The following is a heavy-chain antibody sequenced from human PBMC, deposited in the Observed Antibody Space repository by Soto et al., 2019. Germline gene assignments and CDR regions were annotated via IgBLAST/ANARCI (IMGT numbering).Heavy chain of an antibody. D-gene: IGHD5-12*01. CDR1: GGSISSSSYY. J-gene: IGHJ5*02. CDR3: ARPRFVEMATGALFDP. CDR2: IYYSGST. V-gene: IGHV4-39*01. Sequence: QLQLQESGPGLVKPSETLSLTCTVSGGSISSSSYYWGWIRQPPGKGLEWIGSIYYSGSTYYNPSLKSRVPLSLVTSKHQFSLKLRSVTAAATAVYYCARPRFVEMATGALFDPWGQGTLVTVSS.